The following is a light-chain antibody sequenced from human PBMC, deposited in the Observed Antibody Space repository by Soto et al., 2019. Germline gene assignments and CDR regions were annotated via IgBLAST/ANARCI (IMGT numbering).Light chain of an antibody. V-gene: IGLV1-40*01. CDR1: SSNIGAGYD. CDR3: QSYDISLSGSV. J-gene: IGLJ2*01. Sequence: QSVLTQPPSVSGAPGQRVTISCTWSSSNIGAGYDVHWYQQLPGTAPKLLIYGNSNRPSGVPDRFSGSKSGTSASLAITGLQAEDEADYYCQSYDISLSGSVFGGGTKLTVL. CDR2: GNS.